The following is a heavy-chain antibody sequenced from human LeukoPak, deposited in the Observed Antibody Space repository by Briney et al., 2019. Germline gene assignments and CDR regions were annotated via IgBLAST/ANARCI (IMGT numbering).Heavy chain of an antibody. J-gene: IGHJ4*02. Sequence: SETLSLTCTVSGYSISSGYSWGWIRQPPGKGLEWMGSTYLRGTTSYNPSLKSRVTFSVAPSKNRFPLRLGSVTAPAPAGYSFARGIIAVAGRGFDYWGQGTLVTVSS. CDR3: ARGIIAVAGRGFDY. D-gene: IGHD6-19*01. CDR2: TYLRGTT. V-gene: IGHV4-38-2*02. CDR1: GYSISSGYS.